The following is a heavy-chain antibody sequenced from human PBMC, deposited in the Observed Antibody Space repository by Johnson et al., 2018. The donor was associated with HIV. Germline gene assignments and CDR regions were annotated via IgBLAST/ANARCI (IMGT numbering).Heavy chain of an antibody. CDR3: ARDLRWADAFDI. Sequence: VQLVESGGGLVQPGRSLRLSCAASGFTFDDYAMHWVRQAPGKGLEWVSGISWNSGSIGYADSVKGRFTISRDNAKNSLYLQMNSLRAEDTALYYCARDLRWADAFDIWGQGTMVTVSS. CDR2: ISWNSGSI. J-gene: IGHJ3*02. V-gene: IGHV3-9*01. CDR1: GFTFDDYA. D-gene: IGHD5-24*01.